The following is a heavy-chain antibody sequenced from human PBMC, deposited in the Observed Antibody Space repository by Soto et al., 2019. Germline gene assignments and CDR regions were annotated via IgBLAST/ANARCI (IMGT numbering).Heavy chain of an antibody. J-gene: IGHJ4*02. Sequence: ASVKVSCKTSGYTFTSYGISWVRQAPGQGLEWMGWISPYNYNTNYAQRLQGRVTMTTDTSTGTAYMELRSLRSDDTAVYYCARDLRGNSYYFDYWGQGXLVTVSS. CDR3: ARDLRGNSYYFDY. D-gene: IGHD2-21*01. V-gene: IGHV1-18*04. CDR1: GYTFTSYG. CDR2: ISPYNYNT.